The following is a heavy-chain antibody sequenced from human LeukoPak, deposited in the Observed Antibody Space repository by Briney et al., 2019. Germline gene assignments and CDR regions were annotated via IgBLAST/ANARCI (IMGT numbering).Heavy chain of an antibody. CDR3: TTDVPFFCGDGAFDT. CDR1: GFTFSQAW. Sequence: GGSLRLSCAASGFTFSQAWMTWVRQAPGKGLEWIGRVKSKTDGETTDYAAPVKGRFTISRDDSKNTLYLQMNSLKTEDTAVYYCTTDVPFFCGDGAFDTWGQGTMVTVSS. J-gene: IGHJ3*02. V-gene: IGHV3-15*01. D-gene: IGHD2-21*01. CDR2: VKSKTDGETT.